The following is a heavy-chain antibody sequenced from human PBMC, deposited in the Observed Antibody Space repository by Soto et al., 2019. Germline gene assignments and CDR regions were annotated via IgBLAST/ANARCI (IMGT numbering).Heavy chain of an antibody. D-gene: IGHD5-12*01. J-gene: IGHJ4*02. Sequence: QVQLQESGPGLVKASQTLSLSCTLSGASVSSAEHYWSWIRQPPGKGLEWIGYSYYSGGSYYNASLQRRASISVDTSQNQFSLRLTSVTAADTAVYYCARLSGYDPAGAADKWGPGILVSVSS. CDR2: SYYSGGS. CDR1: GASVSSAEHY. CDR3: ARLSGYDPAGAADK. V-gene: IGHV4-30-4*01.